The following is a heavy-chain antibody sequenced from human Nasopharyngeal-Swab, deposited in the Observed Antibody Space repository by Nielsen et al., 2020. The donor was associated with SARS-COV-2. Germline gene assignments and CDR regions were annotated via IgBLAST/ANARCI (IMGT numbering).Heavy chain of an antibody. D-gene: IGHD2-2*01. CDR1: GFTFSSND. V-gene: IGHV3-13*01. J-gene: IGHJ6*03. CDR3: VKGMPQSGGMDV. Sequence: GESLKISCAASGFTFSSNDMHWVRLPRGKGLEWVSAIGAAGGTYYPDSVKGRFTISRENAKNSLYPQMNSLRAEDTAIYYCVKGMPQSGGMDVWGKGTTVSVSS. CDR2: IGAAGGT.